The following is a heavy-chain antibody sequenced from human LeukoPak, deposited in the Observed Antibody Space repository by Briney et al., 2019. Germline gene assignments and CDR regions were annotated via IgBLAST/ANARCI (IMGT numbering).Heavy chain of an antibody. D-gene: IGHD3-3*01. CDR1: GGSVSSGSYY. V-gene: IGHV4-61*01. CDR3: ARENPSGYNRPIDY. J-gene: IGHJ4*02. CDR2: IYYSGSI. Sequence: SETLSLTCTVSGGSVSSGSYYWSWIRQPPGKGLEWIGYIYYSGSINYNPSLKSRVTMSVDTSKNQFSLKLSSVTAADTAIYYCARENPSGYNRPIDYWGQGTLVTVSS.